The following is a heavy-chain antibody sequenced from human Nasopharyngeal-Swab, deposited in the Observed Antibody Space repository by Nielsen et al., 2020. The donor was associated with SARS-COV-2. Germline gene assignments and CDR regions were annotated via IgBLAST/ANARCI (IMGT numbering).Heavy chain of an antibody. V-gene: IGHV1-69*10. CDR1: GGTFSSYG. Sequence: SVKVSCKTSGGTFSSYGISWVRQAPGEGLEWMGGIIPVLPITRYAQKFRDRVTINADTSTSTAYMELSSLRSEDTAPYYCARGGWLRRDYYYVYYYMDVWGKGTTVTVSS. CDR3: ARGGWLRRDYYYVYYYMDV. J-gene: IGHJ6*03. CDR2: IIPVLPIT. D-gene: IGHD5-24*01.